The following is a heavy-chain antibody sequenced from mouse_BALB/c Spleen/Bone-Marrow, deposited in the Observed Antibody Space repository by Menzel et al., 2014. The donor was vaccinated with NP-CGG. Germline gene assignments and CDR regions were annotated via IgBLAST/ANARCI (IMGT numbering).Heavy chain of an antibody. D-gene: IGHD2-3*01. CDR1: GFTLSSYA. Sequence: EVKLVESGGGLVKPGGSLKLSCAASGFTLSSYAMSWVRQTPEKRLEWVVSISSGGSTYYPDSVKGRFTISRDNARNILYLQMSSLRSEDTAMYYCARGYDGYYGFAYWGQGTLVTVSA. CDR2: ISSGGST. CDR3: ARGYDGYYGFAY. V-gene: IGHV5-6-5*01. J-gene: IGHJ3*01.